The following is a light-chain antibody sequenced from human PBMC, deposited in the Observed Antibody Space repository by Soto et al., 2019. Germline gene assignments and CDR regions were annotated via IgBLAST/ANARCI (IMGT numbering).Light chain of an antibody. J-gene: IGKJ4*01. CDR3: QQLDRYPFT. V-gene: IGKV1-9*01. Sequence: DIQLTQSPSFLSASVGDRVTITCRASLGIITYLAWYQQKPGKFPRLLIYSASTLQSGVPSRFSGSGSGTEFTLTISSLQPEDFESYYCQQLDRYPFTFGGGTKVDIK. CDR1: LGIITY. CDR2: SAS.